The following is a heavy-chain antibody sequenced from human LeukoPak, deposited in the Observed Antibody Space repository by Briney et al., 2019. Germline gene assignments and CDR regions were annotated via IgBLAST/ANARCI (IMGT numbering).Heavy chain of an antibody. D-gene: IGHD3-3*01. J-gene: IGHJ4*01. Sequence: GGSLRLSCAASGFTFSSYWMYWVRQAPGKGLVWVSRINSDESSTSYADSVKGRFTISRDNARNTLYLQMNSLRAEDTAVYYCARDGAYSTIFYWGQGTLVTVSS. V-gene: IGHV3-74*01. CDR1: GFTFSSYW. CDR2: INSDESST. CDR3: ARDGAYSTIFY.